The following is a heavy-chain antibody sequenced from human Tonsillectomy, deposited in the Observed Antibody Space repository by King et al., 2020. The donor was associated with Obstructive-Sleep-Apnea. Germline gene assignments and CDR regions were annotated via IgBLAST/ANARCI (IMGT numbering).Heavy chain of an antibody. CDR3: AAAPNFYYFDY. J-gene: IGHJ4*02. D-gene: IGHD6-13*01. CDR2: MAYSGST. Sequence: LQLQESGPGLVKPSETLSPTCTVSGCSIRSSSYYWGWIRQPPGKGLQWIGSMAYSGSTYYNPSLKSRVTMSLHTSSNQFSLNLSSVTAADTALYYCAAAPNFYYFDYWGQGTLVTVSS. CDR1: GCSIRSSSYY. V-gene: IGHV4-39*07.